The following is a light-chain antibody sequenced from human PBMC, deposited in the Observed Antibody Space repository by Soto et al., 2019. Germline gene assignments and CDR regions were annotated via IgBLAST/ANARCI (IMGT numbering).Light chain of an antibody. CDR1: SSDVGGYNY. Sequence: ALTQPRSVSGSPGQSVTISCTGTSSDVGGYNYVSWYQQHPGKAPKLMIYDVSKRPSGVPDRFSGSKSGNTASLTISGLQAEDEADYYCCSYAGSYTLVVFGGGTKLTVL. J-gene: IGLJ2*01. CDR2: DVS. V-gene: IGLV2-11*01. CDR3: CSYAGSYTLVV.